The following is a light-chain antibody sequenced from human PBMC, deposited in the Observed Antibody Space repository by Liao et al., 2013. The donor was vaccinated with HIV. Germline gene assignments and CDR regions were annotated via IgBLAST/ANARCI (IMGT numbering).Light chain of an antibody. J-gene: IGLJ2*01. Sequence: SYVVTQPPSVSVAPGKTARIACGGNNIGSKSVHWYQQKPGQSPVLVIYQDSKRPSGIPERFSGSNSGNTATLTISGTQAMDEADYYCQAWDSSTGGVFGGGTKLTVL. CDR3: QAWDSSTGGV. CDR2: QDS. V-gene: IGLV3-21*01. CDR1: NIGSKS.